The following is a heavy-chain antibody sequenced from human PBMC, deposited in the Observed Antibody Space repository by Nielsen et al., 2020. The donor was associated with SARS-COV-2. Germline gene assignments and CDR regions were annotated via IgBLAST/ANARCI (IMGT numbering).Heavy chain of an antibody. V-gene: IGHV4-30-4*01. CDR2: IYYSGST. Sequence: SETLSLTCTVSGGSISSGDYYWSWIRQPPGKGLEWIGYIYYSGSTYYNPSLKSRVTISVDTSKNQFSLKLSSVTAADTAVYYCARDQNLYSGRIYYYYGMDVWGQGTTVTVSS. CDR3: ARDQNLYSGRIYYYYGMDV. D-gene: IGHD3-10*01. CDR1: GGSISSGDYY. J-gene: IGHJ6*02.